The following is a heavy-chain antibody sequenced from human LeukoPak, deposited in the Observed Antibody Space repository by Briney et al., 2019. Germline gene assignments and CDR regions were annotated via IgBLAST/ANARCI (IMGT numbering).Heavy chain of an antibody. J-gene: IGHJ3*02. CDR2: ISAYHGNT. CDR3: ARDQDPGAFDI. Sequence: GTSVKASCKASSYTLTNYGISWVRQAPGQGLEWMGWISAYHGNTDYAQNLQGRVTMTTDTSTNTAYMELRSLRSDDTAVYYCARDQDPGAFDIWGQGTMVTVSS. V-gene: IGHV1-18*01. CDR1: SYTLTNYG.